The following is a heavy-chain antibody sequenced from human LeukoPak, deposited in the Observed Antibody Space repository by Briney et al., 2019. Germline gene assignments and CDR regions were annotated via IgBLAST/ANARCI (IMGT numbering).Heavy chain of an antibody. CDR1: GFTFSSYG. Sequence: GRSLRLSCAASGFTFSSYGMHWVRQAPGKGLEWVAVISYDGSNKYYADSVKGRFTISRDNSKNTLYLQMNSLRAEDTAVYYCARFRSNYGSGSYWLNWVPLDYWGQGTLVTVSS. J-gene: IGHJ4*02. D-gene: IGHD3-10*01. V-gene: IGHV3-30*03. CDR2: ISYDGSNK. CDR3: ARFRSNYGSGSYWLNWVPLDY.